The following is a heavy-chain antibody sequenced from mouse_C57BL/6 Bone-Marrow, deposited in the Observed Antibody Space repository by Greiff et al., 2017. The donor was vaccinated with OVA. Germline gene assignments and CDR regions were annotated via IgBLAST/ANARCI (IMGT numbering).Heavy chain of an antibody. J-gene: IGHJ3*01. CDR2: ISYDGSN. V-gene: IGHV3-6*01. CDR3: ARPLGGSWFAY. Sequence: ESGPGLVKPSQSLSLTCSVTGYSITSGYYWNWIRQFPGNKLEWMGYISYDGSNNYNPSLKNRISITRDTSKNQFFLKLNSVTTEDTATYYCARPLGGSWFAYWGQGTLVTVSA. D-gene: IGHD3-1*01. CDR1: GYSITSGYY.